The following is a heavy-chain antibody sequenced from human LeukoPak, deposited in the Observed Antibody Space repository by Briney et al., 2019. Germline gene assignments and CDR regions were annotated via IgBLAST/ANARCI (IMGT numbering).Heavy chain of an antibody. CDR3: LSEVERHY. D-gene: IGHD1-26*01. Sequence: GGSLRLSCAASGFTFTNAWMSWVRQAPGKGLEWVGRIKSKTGGGATDYAAPVKGKFTISRDDSKNTLYLQMNSLKTEDTAVYYCLSEVERHYWGQGTLVTVSS. CDR1: GFTFTNAW. J-gene: IGHJ4*02. CDR2: IKSKTGGGAT. V-gene: IGHV3-15*01.